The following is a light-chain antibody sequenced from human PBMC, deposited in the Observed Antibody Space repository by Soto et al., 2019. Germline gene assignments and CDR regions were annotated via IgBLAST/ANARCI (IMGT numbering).Light chain of an antibody. Sequence: EIVVTQSPGTLSLSPGEGAALSCRARQCVSSNYLAWYQQRPGQAPRLLIYAASNRAAGIPDRFSGSGSGTDFALTISRLEPEDFAVYYCQQYGSSPATFGQGTKLEIK. CDR3: QQYGSSPAT. J-gene: IGKJ2*01. CDR2: AAS. CDR1: QCVSSNY. V-gene: IGKV3-20*01.